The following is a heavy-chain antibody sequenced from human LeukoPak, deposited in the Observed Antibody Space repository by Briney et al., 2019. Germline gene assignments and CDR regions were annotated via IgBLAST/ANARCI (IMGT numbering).Heavy chain of an antibody. CDR3: ARDARQLVPYYYYMDV. V-gene: IGHV4-59*01. Sequence: SETLSLTCTVSGGSISSYYWSWIRQPPGKGLEWIGDIYYSGSTNYNPSLKSRVTISVDTSKNQFSLKLSSVSAADTAVYYCARDARQLVPYYYYMDVWGKGTTVTVSS. CDR1: GGSISSYY. D-gene: IGHD6-13*01. J-gene: IGHJ6*03. CDR2: IYYSGST.